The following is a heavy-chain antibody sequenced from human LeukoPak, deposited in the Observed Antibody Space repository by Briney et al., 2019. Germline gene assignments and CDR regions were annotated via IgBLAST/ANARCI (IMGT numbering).Heavy chain of an antibody. D-gene: IGHD6-19*01. Sequence: TGGSLRLSCAASGFTFSSYSMNWVRQAPGKGLEWVSAISGSGGSTYYADSVKGRFTISRDNSKNTLYLQMNSLRAEDTAVYYCAKELSSSSGWYGDDYWGQGTLVTVSS. V-gene: IGHV3-23*01. J-gene: IGHJ4*02. CDR3: AKELSSSSGWYGDDY. CDR2: ISGSGGST. CDR1: GFTFSSYS.